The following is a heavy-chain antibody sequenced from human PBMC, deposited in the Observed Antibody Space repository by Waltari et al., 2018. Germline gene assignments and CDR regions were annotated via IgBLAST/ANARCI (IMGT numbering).Heavy chain of an antibody. CDR3: AKGANPQHPYHFEN. J-gene: IGHJ4*02. CDR1: GFTFSRSA. V-gene: IGHV3-23*01. CDR2: ISGSGDRT. Sequence: EVQSLESGGGLVQPGGSLRLSCAASGFTFSRSAMSWVRQAPGKGLEWVSGISGSGDRTDDADSVKGRFTISRDNSKNTLSLQMNSLRVEDTAIYYCAKGANPQHPYHFENWGQGTLVTVSS.